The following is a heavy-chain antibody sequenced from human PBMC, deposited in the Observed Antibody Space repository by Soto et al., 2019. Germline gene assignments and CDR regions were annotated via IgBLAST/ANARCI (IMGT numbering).Heavy chain of an antibody. J-gene: IGHJ6*02. V-gene: IGHV3-23*01. CDR2: ISGNGGTT. CDR1: GFTFNSYA. CDR3: SGGILLPPHYYYGMDV. Sequence: PGGSLRLSCAASGFTFNSYAMSWVRQAPGKGLEWVSLISGNGGTTNYADSVKGRFTISRDNSKNTLYLQMNSLRAEDTAVYYWSGGILLPPHYYYGMDVWGQGTTVTVSS. D-gene: IGHD1-26*01.